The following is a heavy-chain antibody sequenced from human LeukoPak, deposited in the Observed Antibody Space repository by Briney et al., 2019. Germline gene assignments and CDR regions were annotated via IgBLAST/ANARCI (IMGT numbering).Heavy chain of an antibody. CDR2: ISAYNGNT. J-gene: IGHJ4*02. V-gene: IGHV1-18*01. D-gene: IGHD2-15*01. Sequence: ASVKVSCKASGYTFTSYGISWVRQASGQGLEWMGWISAYNGNTNYAQKLQGRVTMTTDTSTSTAYMELRSLRSDDTAVYYCARRYCSGGNCYSADYWGQGTLVTVSS. CDR1: GYTFTSYG. CDR3: ARRYCSGGNCYSADY.